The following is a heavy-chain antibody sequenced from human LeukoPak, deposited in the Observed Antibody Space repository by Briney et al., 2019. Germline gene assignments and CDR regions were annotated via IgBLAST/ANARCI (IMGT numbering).Heavy chain of an antibody. J-gene: IGHJ4*02. V-gene: IGHV3-30*02. Sequence: GGSLRLSCAASVFTFSRYAMHWVRQAPGKGVECVAFIQYDGSNKYYADSVKGRFTISRDNSKSTLYLQMNSLRAEDTAVYYCAKDDVRLGELFGYWGQGTLVTVSS. D-gene: IGHD3-16*01. CDR3: AKDDVRLGELFGY. CDR2: IQYDGSNK. CDR1: VFTFSRYA.